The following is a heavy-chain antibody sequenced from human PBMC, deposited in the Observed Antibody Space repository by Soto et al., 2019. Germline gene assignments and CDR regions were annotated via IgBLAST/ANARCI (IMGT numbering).Heavy chain of an antibody. J-gene: IGHJ6*03. V-gene: IGHV1-69*02. D-gene: IGHD6-6*01. CDR3: ARGGSIAARPNYYYYMDV. CDR2: IIPILGIA. CDR1: GGTFSSYT. Sequence: VQLVQSGAEVKQPGSSVKVSCKASGGTFSSYTISWVRQAPGQGLEWMGRIIPILGIANYAQKFQGRVTITADKSTSTAYMELSSLRSEDTAVYYCARGGSIAARPNYYYYMDVWGKGTTVTVSS.